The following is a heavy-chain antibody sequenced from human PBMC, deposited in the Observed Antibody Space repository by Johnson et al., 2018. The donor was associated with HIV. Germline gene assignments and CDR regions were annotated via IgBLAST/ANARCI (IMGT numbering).Heavy chain of an antibody. Sequence: QVQLVESGGGVVQPGGSLRLSCVASGFSFSNYGVHWVRQAPGKGLEWVAVISYDGSDKYYADSVKGRFTISRDTSKNTLYLQMNTLRDEDTAVYYCAKLFLTTDAFDIWGQGTMVTVSS. D-gene: IGHD3-22*01. J-gene: IGHJ3*02. CDR1: GFSFSNYG. CDR2: ISYDGSDK. CDR3: AKLFLTTDAFDI. V-gene: IGHV3-33*05.